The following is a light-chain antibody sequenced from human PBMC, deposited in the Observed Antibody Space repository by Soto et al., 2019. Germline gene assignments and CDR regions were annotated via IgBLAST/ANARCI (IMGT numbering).Light chain of an antibody. V-gene: IGKV1-39*01. J-gene: IGKJ1*01. Sequence: DIQMTQSPSSLSASIGDRVTIACRASQSIRGYLNWYQQIQGKAPKLLIYVAFNLQSGVPSRFSGSGSGTDFTLTISSLQPEDFATYYCQQSFSSPWTFAQGTKVEIK. CDR1: QSIRGY. CDR3: QQSFSSPWT. CDR2: VAF.